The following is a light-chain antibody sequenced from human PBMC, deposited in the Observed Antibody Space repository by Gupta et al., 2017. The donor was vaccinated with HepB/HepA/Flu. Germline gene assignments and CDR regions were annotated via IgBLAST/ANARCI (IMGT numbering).Light chain of an antibody. CDR2: DAS. Sequence: DIQMTQSPSSLSASVGDRVTITCQASQDIRKYLNSHQQKPGKTPKFLISDASNLETGVPSRFSGSGFGTDFTFTISRLQPEDSATYYCQQYDKLPPWTLGQGTKVEIK. CDR1: QDIRKY. J-gene: IGKJ1*01. CDR3: QQYDKLPPWT. V-gene: IGKV1-33*01.